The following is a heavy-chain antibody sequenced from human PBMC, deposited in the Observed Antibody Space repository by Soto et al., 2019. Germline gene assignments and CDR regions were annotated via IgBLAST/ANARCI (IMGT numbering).Heavy chain of an antibody. CDR1: GFTFSSYS. CDR2: ITSRNNYI. J-gene: IGHJ5*02. CDR3: ARVDHKVRDPSWFDL. D-gene: IGHD3-10*01. V-gene: IGHV3-21*01. Sequence: GGSLRLSCAASGFTFSSYSMNWVRQAPGKGLEWVSCITSRNNYIYYADSVKGRFTISRDNANNSLYLQMDNLRAEDTAVYYCARVDHKVRDPSWFDLWGQGTLATVYS.